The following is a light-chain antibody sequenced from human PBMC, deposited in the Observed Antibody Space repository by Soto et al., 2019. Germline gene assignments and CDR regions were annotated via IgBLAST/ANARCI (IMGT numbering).Light chain of an antibody. Sequence: EIVLTQSPGTLSLSPGARATLSCRASQSVSSSYLAWYQQKPGQAPRLLIYHTSSRATGIPDRFSGSGSGTDFTLTISRLEPEDFAVYYCQHYGSSTVTFGQGTKLEIK. J-gene: IGKJ2*01. V-gene: IGKV3-20*01. CDR3: QHYGSSTVT. CDR2: HTS. CDR1: QSVSSSY.